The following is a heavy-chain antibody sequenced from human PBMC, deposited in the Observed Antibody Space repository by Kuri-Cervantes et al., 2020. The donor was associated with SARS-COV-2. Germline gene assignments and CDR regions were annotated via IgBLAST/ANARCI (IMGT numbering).Heavy chain of an antibody. D-gene: IGHD3-10*01. CDR2: TYYRSKWYN. J-gene: IGHJ6*02. CDR1: VSSNTAA. CDR3: ARVQHGPEFYYGMDV. V-gene: IGHV6-1*01. Sequence: VSSNTAAWNWIRQSPSRGLEWLGRTYYRSKWYNDYAVSVKSRITINPDTSKNQFSLHLNSVTPEATAVYYCARVQHGPEFYYGMDVWGHGTMVTVSS.